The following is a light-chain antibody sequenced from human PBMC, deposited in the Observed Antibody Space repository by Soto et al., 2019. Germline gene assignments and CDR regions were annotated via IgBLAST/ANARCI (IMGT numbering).Light chain of an antibody. CDR3: QRYDNWPLT. Sequence: EIVMTQSPATLSVYPGESATLSCRASQSISGNLAWYQQKPGLSPRLLIYHTSTRATGVPARFSGSGSGTEFSLTINSLQSEDSAVYYCQRYDNWPLTFGGGTKVDIK. V-gene: IGKV3-15*01. CDR1: QSISGN. CDR2: HTS. J-gene: IGKJ4*01.